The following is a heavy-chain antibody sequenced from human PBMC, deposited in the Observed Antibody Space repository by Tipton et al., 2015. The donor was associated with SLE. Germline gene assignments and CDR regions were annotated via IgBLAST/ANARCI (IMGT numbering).Heavy chain of an antibody. V-gene: IGHV3-33*01. Sequence: RSLRLSCAASGFTFSSYGMHWVRQAPGKGLEWVAVIWHDGRNKYYADSVKGRFTISRDNSKNTVNLQMNSLRVEDTAVYYCARERVQLWGNYDAFDVWGQGTVVTVSS. CDR2: IWHDGRNK. CDR1: GFTFSSYG. CDR3: ARERVQLWGNYDAFDV. D-gene: IGHD3-16*01. J-gene: IGHJ3*01.